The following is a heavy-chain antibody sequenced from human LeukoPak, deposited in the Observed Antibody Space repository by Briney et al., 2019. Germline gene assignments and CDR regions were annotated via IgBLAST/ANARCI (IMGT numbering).Heavy chain of an antibody. D-gene: IGHD3-16*01. Sequence: HPGGSLRLSCAASGFIFNNYWMHWVRQAPGKGLVWVANIKQDGSEKYYVDSVKGRFTISRDNAKNSLYLQMNSLRAGDTAVYYCARRFRVGGGDYYFDYWGQGTLVTVSS. J-gene: IGHJ4*02. CDR2: IKQDGSEK. V-gene: IGHV3-7*01. CDR1: GFIFNNYW. CDR3: ARRFRVGGGDYYFDY.